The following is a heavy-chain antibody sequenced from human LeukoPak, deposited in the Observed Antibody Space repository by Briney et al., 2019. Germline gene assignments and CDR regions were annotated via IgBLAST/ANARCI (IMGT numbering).Heavy chain of an antibody. D-gene: IGHD2-15*01. CDR2: IYYSGST. J-gene: IGHJ6*02. CDR1: GGSISSYY. Sequence: TPSETLSLTCTVSGGSISSYYWSWIRQPPGKGLEWIGYIYYSGSTNYNPSLKSRVTISVDTSKNQFSLKLSSVTAADTAVYYCARRHRYCSGGSCYYYGMDVWGQGTTVTVSS. CDR3: ARRHRYCSGGSCYYYGMDV. V-gene: IGHV4-59*01.